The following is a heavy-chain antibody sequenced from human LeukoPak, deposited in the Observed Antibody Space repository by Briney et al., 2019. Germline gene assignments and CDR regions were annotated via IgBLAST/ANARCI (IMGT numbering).Heavy chain of an antibody. CDR1: GFTFTSYA. V-gene: IGHV3-23*01. CDR3: ARDLYGDYTLDY. D-gene: IGHD4-17*01. CDR2: ISGSGAGT. Sequence: GSLRLSCAASGFTFTSYAMSWVRQAPGKGLEWVSTISGSGAGTYYVDSVKGRFTISRDNSKNTLYLQMNSLRAEDTAVYYCARDLYGDYTLDYWGQGTVDPVSS. J-gene: IGHJ4*02.